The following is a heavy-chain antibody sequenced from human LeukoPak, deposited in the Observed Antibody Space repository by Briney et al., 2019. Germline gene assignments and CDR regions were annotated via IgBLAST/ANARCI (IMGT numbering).Heavy chain of an antibody. CDR3: ARDMSSSWIFDY. CDR2: ISYDGSNK. Sequence: SGGSLRLSCAASGFIFSSYAMHWVRQAPGKGLEWVAVISYDGSNKYYADSMKGRFTISRDNSKDTLYLQMNSLRAEGPAVYYCARDMSSSWIFDYWGQGTLVTVSS. V-gene: IGHV3-30-3*01. D-gene: IGHD6-13*01. J-gene: IGHJ4*02. CDR1: GFIFSSYA.